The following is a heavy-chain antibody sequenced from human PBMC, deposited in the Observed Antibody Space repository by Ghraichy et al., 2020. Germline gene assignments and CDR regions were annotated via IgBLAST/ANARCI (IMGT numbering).Heavy chain of an antibody. Sequence: SETLSLTCAVFGGSFSGYYWSWIRQSPGKGLEWIGEINHSGSISNNPSLKSRVTISVDTSKNQFSLKLSSVTAADTAVYYCARGGFYDSTGYYYYDSAMDVWGQGTTVTVSS. D-gene: IGHD3-22*01. J-gene: IGHJ6*02. CDR2: INHSGSI. V-gene: IGHV4-34*01. CDR1: GGSFSGYY. CDR3: ARGGFYDSTGYYYYDSAMDV.